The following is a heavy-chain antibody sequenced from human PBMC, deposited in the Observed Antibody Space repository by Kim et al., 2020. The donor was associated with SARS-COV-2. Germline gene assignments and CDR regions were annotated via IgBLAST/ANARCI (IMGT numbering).Heavy chain of an antibody. CDR3: AKPQVENCRGGTCYFFDS. V-gene: IGHV3-23*01. CDR2: ISTGGGST. Sequence: GGSLRLSCAASGFTFSSYAMSWVRQVPGKGLEWVSSISTGGGSTYYADSVKGRFIISRDNSRNTLYLQMNSLRAEDAAVYYCAKPQVENCRGGTCYFFDSWGQGTLVTVSS. J-gene: IGHJ4*02. D-gene: IGHD2-15*01. CDR1: GFTFSSYA.